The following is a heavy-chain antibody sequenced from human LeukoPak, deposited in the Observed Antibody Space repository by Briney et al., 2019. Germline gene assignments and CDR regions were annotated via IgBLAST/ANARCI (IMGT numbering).Heavy chain of an antibody. CDR2: ITGSGGST. Sequence: PGGSLRLSCAASGGTFRSYGMSWVRRAPGKGLEWVSGITGSGGSTYYADSVKGRFTISRDNSKNTLYLQMNSLRVEDTAVYYCAKTYSGYDSLSDFDYWGQGTLVTVSS. CDR3: AKTYSGYDSLSDFDY. V-gene: IGHV3-23*01. D-gene: IGHD5-12*01. CDR1: GGTFRSYG. J-gene: IGHJ4*02.